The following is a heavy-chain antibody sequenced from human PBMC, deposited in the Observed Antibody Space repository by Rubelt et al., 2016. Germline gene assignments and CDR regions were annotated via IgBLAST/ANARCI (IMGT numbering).Heavy chain of an antibody. CDR3: ARESLGATTFDY. J-gene: IGHJ4*02. V-gene: IGHV3-30*04. CDR2: ISYDGSNK. D-gene: IGHD1-26*01. CDR1: GFTFSSYA. Sequence: QVQLVESGGGVVQPGRSLRLSCAASGFTFSSYAMHWVRQAPGKGLEWVAVISYDGSNKYYADSVKGRFTISRDNSRNTLYLQMNSRRAEDTAGDYWARESLGATTFDYWGQGTLVTVSS.